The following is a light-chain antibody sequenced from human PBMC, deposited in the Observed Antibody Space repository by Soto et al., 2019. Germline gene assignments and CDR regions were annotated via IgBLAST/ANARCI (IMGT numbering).Light chain of an antibody. CDR3: QQYNKWPTWT. J-gene: IGKJ1*01. CDR2: GSS. V-gene: IGKV3-15*01. Sequence: EIVMAQSPATLSVSPGESATLSCRASQSVSSNLAWYQQKPGHAPRLLIYGSSTRATGIPARFSGSGSGREFTLTISSLQSEDFAVYFCQQYNKWPTWTFGQGTKV. CDR1: QSVSSN.